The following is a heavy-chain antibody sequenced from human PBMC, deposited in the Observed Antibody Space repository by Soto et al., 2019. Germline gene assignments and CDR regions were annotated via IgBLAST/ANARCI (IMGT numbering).Heavy chain of an antibody. Sequence: ASVKVSCKASGFTFTSSAVQWVRQARGQRLEWIGWIVVGSGNTNYAQKFQERVTITRDMSTSTAYMELSSLRSEDTAVYYCAAAPYYYDSSGLYDYWGQGTLVTVSS. D-gene: IGHD3-22*01. CDR3: AAAPYYYDSSGLYDY. CDR1: GFTFTSSA. J-gene: IGHJ4*02. CDR2: IVVGSGNT. V-gene: IGHV1-58*01.